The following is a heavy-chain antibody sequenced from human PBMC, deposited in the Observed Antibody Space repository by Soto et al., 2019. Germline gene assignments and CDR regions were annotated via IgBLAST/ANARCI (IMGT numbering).Heavy chain of an antibody. CDR3: ASPPYDILTGSKGDYFDY. D-gene: IGHD3-9*01. Sequence: ASVKVSCKASGGTFSSYAISWVRQAPGQGLEWMGGIIPIFGTANYAQKFQGRVTITADESTSTAYMELSSLRSEDSAVYYCASPPYDILTGSKGDYFDYWGQGTLVTVSS. V-gene: IGHV1-69*13. CDR1: GGTFSSYA. CDR2: IIPIFGTA. J-gene: IGHJ4*02.